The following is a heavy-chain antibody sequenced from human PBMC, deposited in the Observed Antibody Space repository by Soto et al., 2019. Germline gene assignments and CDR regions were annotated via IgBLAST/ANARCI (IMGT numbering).Heavy chain of an antibody. V-gene: IGHV1-18*04. J-gene: IGHJ4*02. CDR3: VRDPQRNDY. CDR2: ISASNGNR. D-gene: IGHD2-2*01. Sequence: QVQLVQSGAEVKKPGASVKVSCKASGYDFSSYGISWVRQAPGQGLEWMGWISASNGNRDYAQQFQGRITMTSDTFRTTALIELRSLRSDDTAVYYCVRDPQRNDYWGQGTLVNVSS. CDR1: GYDFSSYG.